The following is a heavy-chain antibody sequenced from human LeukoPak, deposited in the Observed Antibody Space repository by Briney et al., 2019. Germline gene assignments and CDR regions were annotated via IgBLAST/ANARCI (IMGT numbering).Heavy chain of an antibody. D-gene: IGHD2-15*01. V-gene: IGHV3-23*01. Sequence: PGGSLRLSCAASGFTFSSYAMSWVRQAPGKGLEWVSAISGSGGSTYYADSVKGRFTISRDNSKSTLYLQMNSLRAEDTAVYYCAKDLFYCSGGSCYSSGPGYYFDYWGQGTLVTVSS. J-gene: IGHJ4*02. CDR3: AKDLFYCSGGSCYSSGPGYYFDY. CDR2: ISGSGGST. CDR1: GFTFSSYA.